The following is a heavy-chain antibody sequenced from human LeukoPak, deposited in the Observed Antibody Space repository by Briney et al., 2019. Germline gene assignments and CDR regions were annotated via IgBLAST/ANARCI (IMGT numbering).Heavy chain of an antibody. V-gene: IGHV3-30*04. CDR1: GFTFSSYS. CDR3: ARGVSTWYRIDY. Sequence: GRSLRLSCVASGFTFSSYSLNWVRQAPGKGLEWVALLSYDGSIKHYADSVKGRFTLSRDNSKSSVYLQMDSLKADDTAVYYCARGVSTWYRIDYWGQGTLVTVSS. J-gene: IGHJ4*02. D-gene: IGHD6-13*01. CDR2: LSYDGSIK.